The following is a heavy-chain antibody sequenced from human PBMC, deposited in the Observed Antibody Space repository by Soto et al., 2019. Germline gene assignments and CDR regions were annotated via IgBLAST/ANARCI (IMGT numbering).Heavy chain of an antibody. CDR1: GFSLSTTGVG. Sequence: ESGPTLVNPTQTLTLTCTFSGFSLSTTGVGVGWIRQPPGKALEWLALIYWDDDKRYSPSLKSRLTITKVTSKNQVVLTMTSVDPVDTGTYFCAHRRVGRELDYWGQGTLVTVSS. CDR2: IYWDDDK. V-gene: IGHV2-5*02. D-gene: IGHD3-3*01. CDR3: AHRRVGRELDY. J-gene: IGHJ4*02.